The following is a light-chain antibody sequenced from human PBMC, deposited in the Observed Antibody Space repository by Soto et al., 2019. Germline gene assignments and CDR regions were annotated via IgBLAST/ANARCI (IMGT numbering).Light chain of an antibody. CDR1: QSISSW. J-gene: IGKJ1*01. Sequence: DIQMTQSPSTLSASVGDRVTTTCRASQSISSWLAWYQQKPGKAPKLLIYDASSLESGVPSRFSGSRSGTEFALTITSLQPDDFATYYCQQYNSYPWTFGQGTKVEIK. V-gene: IGKV1-5*01. CDR3: QQYNSYPWT. CDR2: DAS.